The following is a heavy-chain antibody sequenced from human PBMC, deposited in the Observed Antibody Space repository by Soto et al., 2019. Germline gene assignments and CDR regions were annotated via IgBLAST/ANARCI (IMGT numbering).Heavy chain of an antibody. CDR2: IYPGDSDT. V-gene: IGHV5-51*01. Sequence: PGEALKISCKGSGYSFIDYWIGWVRQVPGKGLEWMGVIYPGDSDTRYSPSFQGHVTISADKSISTAYLQWSSLKASDTAMYYCARPRSSSRNYYGMDVWGQGTTVTVSS. CDR1: GYSFIDYW. CDR3: ARPRSSSRNYYGMDV. D-gene: IGHD6-13*01. J-gene: IGHJ6*02.